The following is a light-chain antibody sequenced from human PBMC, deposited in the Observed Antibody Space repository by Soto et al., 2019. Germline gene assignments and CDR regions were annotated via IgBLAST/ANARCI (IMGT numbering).Light chain of an antibody. CDR1: QSVSSN. V-gene: IGKV3-15*01. CDR3: QQYDNLPPIT. Sequence: EIMMTQSPATLSVSPGERATLSCRASQSVSSNLAWYQQKPGQAPRLLIYGASTRATGIPAGFSGSGSGTEFTLTISSLQPEDIATYYCQQYDNLPPITFGQGTRLEIK. J-gene: IGKJ5*01. CDR2: GAS.